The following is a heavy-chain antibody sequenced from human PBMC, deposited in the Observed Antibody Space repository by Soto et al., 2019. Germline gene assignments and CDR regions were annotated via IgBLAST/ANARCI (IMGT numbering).Heavy chain of an antibody. D-gene: IGHD2-15*01. Sequence: QVRLVESGGGVVQPGRSLRLSCAASGFTFSSYGMHWVRQAPGKGLKWVAIISYDGSTKYYADSVKGRFTISRDNSKNTVYLQMNSLRPEDTAVYYCAKDTASGGSPLDYWGQGTLVTVSS. CDR2: ISYDGSTK. J-gene: IGHJ4*02. CDR1: GFTFSSYG. V-gene: IGHV3-30*18. CDR3: AKDTASGGSPLDY.